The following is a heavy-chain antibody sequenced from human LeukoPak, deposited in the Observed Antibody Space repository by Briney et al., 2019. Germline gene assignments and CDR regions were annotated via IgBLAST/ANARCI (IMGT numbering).Heavy chain of an antibody. V-gene: IGHV3-11*04. Sequence: GGSLRLSCAVSGFTFSDYYMTWIRQAPGKGLEWVSYITGSGTAKYYADSVNGRFTISRDNSKNTLYLQMNSLRAEDTAVYYCAKVLDFWSEPYYFDYWGQGTLVTVSS. CDR2: ITGSGTAK. CDR1: GFTFSDYY. CDR3: AKVLDFWSEPYYFDY. J-gene: IGHJ4*02. D-gene: IGHD3-3*01.